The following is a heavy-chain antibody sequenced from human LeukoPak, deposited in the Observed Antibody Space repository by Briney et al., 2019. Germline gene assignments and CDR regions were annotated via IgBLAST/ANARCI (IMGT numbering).Heavy chain of an antibody. D-gene: IGHD3-9*01. CDR2: ISSSSSYI. CDR1: GFTFSSYS. J-gene: IGHJ4*02. V-gene: IGHV3-21*01. Sequence: PGGSPRLSCAASGFTFSSYSMNWVRQAPGKGLEWVSSISSSSSYIYYADSVKGRFTISRDNAKNSLYLQMNSLRAEDTAVYYCARGDILTGYSFPTFDYWGQGTLVTVSS. CDR3: ARGDILTGYSFPTFDY.